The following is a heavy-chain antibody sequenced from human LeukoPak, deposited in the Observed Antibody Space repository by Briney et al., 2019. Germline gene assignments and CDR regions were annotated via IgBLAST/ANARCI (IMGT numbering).Heavy chain of an antibody. CDR2: IIGGAGST. CDR3: AHGSMYQLDY. D-gene: IGHD2-2*01. J-gene: IGHJ4*02. Sequence: GGSLRLSCAASGFSFSSHGMSWVRQAPGKGPEWVSGIIGGAGSTYYADSVKGRFTISGDSSKNTLFLQMNSLRGEDRVVYYCAHGSMYQLDYWGQGTLVTVSS. V-gene: IGHV3-23*01. CDR1: GFSFSSHG.